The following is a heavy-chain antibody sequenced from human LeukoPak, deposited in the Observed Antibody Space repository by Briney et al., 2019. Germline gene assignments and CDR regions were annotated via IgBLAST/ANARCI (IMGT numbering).Heavy chain of an antibody. D-gene: IGHD1-7*01. V-gene: IGHV1-2*02. CDR3: ARFLFGTKFYFDF. Sequence: ASVKVSCKASGYTFSAYYIHWVQQAPGHGLEWMGWINPNNGDTVYAQRFQGRVTMTRDTSISTAYMELTGLSFDDTAVYYCARFLFGTKFYFDFWGQGTLVTVSS. CDR1: GYTFSAYY. J-gene: IGHJ4*02. CDR2: INPNNGDT.